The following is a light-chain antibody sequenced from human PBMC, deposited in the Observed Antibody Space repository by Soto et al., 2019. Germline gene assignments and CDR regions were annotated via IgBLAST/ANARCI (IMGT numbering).Light chain of an antibody. J-gene: IGKJ1*01. Sequence: DIQLTQSPSSLSASVGDSVTITCRVSQGISSYLAWYQHKPGKVPNXLIYAASTLQSGVPSRFSGGGSGTDLTITISSLQPEDVETYYGQKYNSAPRTFGQGTKVDIK. CDR1: QGISSY. V-gene: IGKV1-27*01. CDR2: AAS. CDR3: QKYNSAPRT.